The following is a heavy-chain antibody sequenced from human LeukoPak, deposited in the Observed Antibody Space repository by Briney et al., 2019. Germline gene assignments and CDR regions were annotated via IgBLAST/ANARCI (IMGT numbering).Heavy chain of an antibody. CDR2: IKQDGSEK. J-gene: IGHJ4*02. CDR3: ARVGSGYTYAP. D-gene: IGHD5-18*01. Sequence: GGSLRLSCAASGFTFSSYWMSWVRQAPGKGLEWVANIKQDGSEKYYVDSVKGRFTISRDNAKNSLYLQMDSLRAEDTAIYYCARVGSGYTYAPWGQGTLVTVPS. V-gene: IGHV3-7*01. CDR1: GFTFSSYW.